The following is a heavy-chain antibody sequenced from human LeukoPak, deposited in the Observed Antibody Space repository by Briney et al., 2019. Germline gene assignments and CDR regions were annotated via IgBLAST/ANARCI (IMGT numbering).Heavy chain of an antibody. CDR3: ARVVGSGSGYYFDY. CDR2: ISSGRSYI. Sequence: NPGGSLRLSCEVSGFIFSTYSMNWVRQAPGKGLEWVSSISSGRSYIYYADSLKGRFTISRDNAKNSVYLQMNSLRAEDTAVYYCARVVGSGSGYYFDYWGQGTLITVSS. CDR1: GFIFSTYS. D-gene: IGHD3-10*01. J-gene: IGHJ4*02. V-gene: IGHV3-21*01.